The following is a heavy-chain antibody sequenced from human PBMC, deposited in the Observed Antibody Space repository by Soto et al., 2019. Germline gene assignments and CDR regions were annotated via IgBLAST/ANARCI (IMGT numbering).Heavy chain of an antibody. CDR3: ARLLFGAANWFDP. Sequence: PSETLSLTCAVYGGSFSGYYWTWIRQPPGKGLEWIGEINYSGSTNYNPSLKSRVTISVDTSKNQFSLKLTSVTAADTAVYYCARLLFGAANWFDPWGQGTLVTVSS. CDR1: GGSFSGYY. V-gene: IGHV4-34*01. J-gene: IGHJ5*02. D-gene: IGHD3-10*01. CDR2: INYSGST.